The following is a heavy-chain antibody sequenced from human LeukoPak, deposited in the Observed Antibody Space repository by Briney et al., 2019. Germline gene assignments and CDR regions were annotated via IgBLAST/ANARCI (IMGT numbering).Heavy chain of an antibody. J-gene: IGHJ4*02. CDR2: ISHAGGT. Sequence: SEALSLTCAVSGGSFTGYYWSWIRQSPGKGLEWIGEISHAGGTTYNPSLKSRVIISLDTSKNHVSLSLSSLTAADTAVYYCARDMTTTPGAYDYWGQGALVTVSS. CDR1: GGSFTGYY. D-gene: IGHD4-11*01. CDR3: ARDMTTTPGAYDY. V-gene: IGHV4-34*01.